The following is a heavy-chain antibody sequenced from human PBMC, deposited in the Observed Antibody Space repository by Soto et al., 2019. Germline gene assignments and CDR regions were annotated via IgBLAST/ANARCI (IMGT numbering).Heavy chain of an antibody. V-gene: IGHV4-31*03. CDR3: ARWRKTPLVNLDY. CDR1: GGSISSGGYY. Sequence: PSETVSLTCTVSGGSISSGGYYWSWIRQLPGKGLEWIGYIYYRGDTYYNPSLKSRLIMSVDTSDNQFSLKLTSVTAADTAVYYCARWRKTPLVNLDYWGQGTLVTVAS. J-gene: IGHJ4*02. CDR2: IYYRGDT.